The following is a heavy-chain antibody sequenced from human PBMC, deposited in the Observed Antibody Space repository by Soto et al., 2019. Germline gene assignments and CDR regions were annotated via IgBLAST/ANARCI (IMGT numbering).Heavy chain of an antibody. CDR2: INPNSGGT. D-gene: IGHD3-3*01. Sequence: ASVKVSCKASGYTFTGYYMHWVRQAPGQGLEWMGWINPNSGGTNYARKFQGWVTMTRDTSISTAYMELSRLRSDDTAVYYCARASLWSGYSGMDVWGQGTTVTVSS. CDR1: GYTFTGYY. J-gene: IGHJ6*02. CDR3: ARASLWSGYSGMDV. V-gene: IGHV1-2*04.